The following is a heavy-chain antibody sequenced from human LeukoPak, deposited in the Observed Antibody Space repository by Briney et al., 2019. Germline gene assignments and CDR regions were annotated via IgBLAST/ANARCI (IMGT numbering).Heavy chain of an antibody. CDR1: GFTFSSYG. V-gene: IGHV3-30*02. Sequence: PGGSLRLSCAASGFTFSSYGMHWLRQAPGKGLEWVAFIRYDGSNKYYADSVKGRYTISRDNSKNTLYLQMNSLRAEDAAVYYCAKEQPYYYDSSGSAPYFDYWGQGTLVTVSS. CDR3: AKEQPYYYDSSGSAPYFDY. CDR2: IRYDGSNK. D-gene: IGHD3-22*01. J-gene: IGHJ4*02.